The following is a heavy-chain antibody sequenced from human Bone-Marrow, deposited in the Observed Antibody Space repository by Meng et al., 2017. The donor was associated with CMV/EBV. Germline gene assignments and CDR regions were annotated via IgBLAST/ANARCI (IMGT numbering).Heavy chain of an antibody. V-gene: IGHV3-49*04. CDR2: IRSKAYGGTT. CDR1: GFTFGDYA. Sequence: GESLKISCTASGFTFGDYAMSWVRQAPGKGLEWVGFIRSKAYGGTTEYAASVKGRFTISRDDSKSIAYLQMNSLKTEDTAVYYCTRAPLRGSGYYNYYYYGMDVWGQGNTVNVDS. D-gene: IGHD3-3*01. J-gene: IGHJ6*01. CDR3: TRAPLRGSGYYNYYYYGMDV.